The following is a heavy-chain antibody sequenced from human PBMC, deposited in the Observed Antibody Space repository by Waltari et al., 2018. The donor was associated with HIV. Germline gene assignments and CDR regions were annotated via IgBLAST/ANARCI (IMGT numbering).Heavy chain of an antibody. Sequence: QVQLLESGGGVVQPGRSLRLSCAASGFTFRSSGMHWVRQAPGKGLEWVALIWYDGSHEYYVDSVKGRFTISRDNSRKTLDLQMNSLRVEDTAVYYCARDGQGPRGFDQWGQGTLVTVAS. J-gene: IGHJ4*02. CDR2: IWYDGSHE. V-gene: IGHV3-33*01. CDR3: ARDGQGPRGFDQ. CDR1: GFTFRSSG. D-gene: IGHD3-10*01.